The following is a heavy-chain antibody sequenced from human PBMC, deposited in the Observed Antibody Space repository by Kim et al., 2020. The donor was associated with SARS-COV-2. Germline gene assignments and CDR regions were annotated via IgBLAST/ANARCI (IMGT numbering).Heavy chain of an antibody. V-gene: IGHV4-59*01. J-gene: IGHJ4*02. CDR3: TRGGGSGYDYHY. Sequence: QAPGKGLEWIGHTYYSGSTKYNPTLKGRVTMSVDTSKNQISLKLHSVTAADTAVYYCTRGGGSGYDYHYWGQGTLVTVSS. CDR2: TYYSGST. D-gene: IGHD5-12*01.